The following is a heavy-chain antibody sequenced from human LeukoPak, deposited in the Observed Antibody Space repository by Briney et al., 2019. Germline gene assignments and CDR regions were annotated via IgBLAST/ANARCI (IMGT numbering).Heavy chain of an antibody. Sequence: ASVKVSCKASGYTFTDYYIHWVRQAPGQGLEWMGWVNPISGDTNHAHKFQGRVTMTSDTSISTAYMDLNRVRSDDTAVYYCALLFSSTWYRFDSWGQGTLVTVSS. CDR2: VNPISGDT. CDR1: GYTFTDYY. D-gene: IGHD6-13*01. J-gene: IGHJ4*02. V-gene: IGHV1-2*02. CDR3: ALLFSSTWYRFDS.